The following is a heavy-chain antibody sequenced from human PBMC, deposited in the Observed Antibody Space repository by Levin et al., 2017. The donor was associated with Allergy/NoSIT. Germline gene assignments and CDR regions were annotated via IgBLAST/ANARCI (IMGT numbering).Heavy chain of an antibody. CDR2: IYTSGST. V-gene: IGHV4-4*07. Sequence: SETLSLTCTVSGGSISSYYWSWIRQPAGKGLEWIGRIYTSGSTNYNPSLKSRVTMSVDTSKNQFSLKLSSVTAADTAVYYCARDPGLERPLDWFDPWGQGTLVTVSS. CDR3: ARDPGLERPLDWFDP. CDR1: GGSISSYY. D-gene: IGHD1-1*01. J-gene: IGHJ5*02.